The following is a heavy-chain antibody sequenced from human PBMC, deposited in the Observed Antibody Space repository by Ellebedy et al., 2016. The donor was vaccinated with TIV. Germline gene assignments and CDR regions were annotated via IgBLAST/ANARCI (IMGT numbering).Heavy chain of an antibody. V-gene: IGHV3-21*01. CDR2: ISGSSPYI. J-gene: IGHJ4*02. CDR3: ARGWSTPDS. D-gene: IGHD2-15*01. CDR1: AFTVSSNY. Sequence: GESLKISCTASAFTVSSNYMNWVRQAPGKGLEWVSSISGSSPYIYYADSVKGRFAISRDNAKNSLYLQMNSLRAEDTAVYYCARGWSTPDSWGQGTLVIVSS.